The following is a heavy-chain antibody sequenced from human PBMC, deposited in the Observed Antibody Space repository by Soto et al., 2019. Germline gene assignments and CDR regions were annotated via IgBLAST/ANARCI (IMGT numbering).Heavy chain of an antibody. CDR1: GGTFSSYA. J-gene: IGHJ6*02. CDR3: ARVGQQLGPYYYGMDV. CDR2: IIPIFGTA. Sequence: SVKVSCKASGGTFSSYAISWVRQAPGQGLEWMGGIIPIFGTANYAQKFQGRVTITADESTSTAYMELSSLRSEDTAVYYCARVGQQLGPYYYGMDVWGQGNTVTVS. D-gene: IGHD6-13*01. V-gene: IGHV1-69*13.